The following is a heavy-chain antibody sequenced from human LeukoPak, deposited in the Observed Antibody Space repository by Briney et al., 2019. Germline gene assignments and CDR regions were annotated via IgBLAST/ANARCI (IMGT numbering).Heavy chain of an antibody. D-gene: IGHD6-6*01. J-gene: IGHJ5*02. Sequence: GGSLRLSCAASEFTFSAHWMHWVRQVPGKGLVYIAYIDNDGTNTNYADSVKGRFTISRDNAKNTLYLQMNSLRVEDTAVYYCVRDRPHNCFDPWGQGTLVTISS. CDR1: EFTFSAHW. V-gene: IGHV3-74*01. CDR3: VRDRPHNCFDP. CDR2: IDNDGTNT.